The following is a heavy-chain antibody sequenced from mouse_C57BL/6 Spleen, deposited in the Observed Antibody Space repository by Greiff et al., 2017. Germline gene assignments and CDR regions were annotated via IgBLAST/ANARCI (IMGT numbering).Heavy chain of an antibody. CDR2: IDPANGNT. D-gene: IGHD2-4*01. V-gene: IGHV14-3*01. CDR3: ARCTLYNDYVGWYFDV. Sequence: VQLQQSVAELVRPGASVKLSCTASGFNIKNTYMHWVKQRPEQGLEWIGRIDPANGNTKYAPKLQGKATITADTSSNTAYLQLSSLTSEETAMYYCARCTLYNDYVGWYFDVWGTGTPVTVSS. J-gene: IGHJ1*03. CDR1: GFNIKNTY.